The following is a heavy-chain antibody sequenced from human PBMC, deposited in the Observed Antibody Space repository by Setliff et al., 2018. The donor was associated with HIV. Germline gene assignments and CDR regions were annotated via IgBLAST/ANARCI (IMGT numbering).Heavy chain of an antibody. D-gene: IGHD3-22*01. Sequence: PPETLSLTCAVYGGSFSGYYWSWIRQPPGKGLEWIGEINHSGSTNYNPSLESRVTISVDTSKNQFSLKLSSVTAADTAVYYCARGPYYYDSSGYYHWGQGTLVTVSS. J-gene: IGHJ4*02. CDR2: INHSGST. CDR1: GGSFSGYY. V-gene: IGHV4-34*01. CDR3: ARGPYYYDSSGYYH.